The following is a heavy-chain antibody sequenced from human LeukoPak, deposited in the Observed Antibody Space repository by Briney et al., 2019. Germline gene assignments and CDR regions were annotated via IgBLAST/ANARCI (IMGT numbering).Heavy chain of an antibody. CDR3: ARSYQLRPTFFDY. CDR2: IYYSGST. Sequence: PSETLSLTCTVSGGPISSYYWSWIRQPPGKGLEWIGYIYYSGSTNYNPSLKSRVTISVDTSKNQFSLKLSSVTAADTAVYYCARSYQLRPTFFDYWGQGTLVTVSS. CDR1: GGPISSYY. V-gene: IGHV4-59*01. D-gene: IGHD2-2*01. J-gene: IGHJ4*02.